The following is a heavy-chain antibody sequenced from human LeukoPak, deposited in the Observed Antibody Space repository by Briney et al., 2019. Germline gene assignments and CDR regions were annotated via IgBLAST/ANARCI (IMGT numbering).Heavy chain of an antibody. CDR1: GFTFSSYG. V-gene: IGHV3-23*01. Sequence: GGSLRLSCAASGFTFSSYGMSWVRQAPGKGLEWVSFISSGGNTDHSDSVKGRFTISRDNSKNTLYLQMNSLRAEDTAIYYCARRAGEYSHPYDYWGQGTLVTVSS. CDR3: ARRAGEYSHPYDY. J-gene: IGHJ4*02. CDR2: ISSGGNT. D-gene: IGHD2-15*01.